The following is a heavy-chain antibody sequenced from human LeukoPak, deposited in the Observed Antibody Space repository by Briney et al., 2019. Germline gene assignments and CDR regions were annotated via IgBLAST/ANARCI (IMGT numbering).Heavy chain of an antibody. J-gene: IGHJ5*02. CDR2: ISGSGGST. D-gene: IGHD3-22*01. V-gene: IGHV3-23*01. CDR3: AKDTTMIVTNNWFDP. Sequence: PGGSLRLSCAASGFTFSSYAMSWVRQAPGKGLEWVSAISGSGGSTYYADSVKGRFTISRDNSKNTLYLQMNSLRAEGTAVYYCAKDTTMIVTNNWFDPWGQGTLVTVSS. CDR1: GFTFSSYA.